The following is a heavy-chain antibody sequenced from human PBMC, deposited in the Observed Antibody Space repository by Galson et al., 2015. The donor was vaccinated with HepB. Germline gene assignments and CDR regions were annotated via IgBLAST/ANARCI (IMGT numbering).Heavy chain of an antibody. J-gene: IGHJ5*02. CDR1: GYTFTSDG. V-gene: IGHV1-18*03. CDR2: ISVYSGYT. Sequence: SVKVSCKASGYTFTSDGITWVRQAPGQGLEWMGWISVYSGYTNYAQKFQGRVTLTTDTSTSTAYMEVTNLRFDDMAVYFCARVGGDSVVSNWFDPWGQGTLVTV. D-gene: IGHD3-10*01. CDR3: ARVGGDSVVSNWFDP.